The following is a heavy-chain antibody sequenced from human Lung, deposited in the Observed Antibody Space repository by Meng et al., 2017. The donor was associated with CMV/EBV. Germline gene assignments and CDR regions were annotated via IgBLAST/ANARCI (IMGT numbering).Heavy chain of an antibody. Sequence: SETXSLXCAVSGTSISTSNWWSWVRQPPGKGLEWIGEVYHSGYTNYNPSFKSRVSMSVDRSKNQFSLRLSSVTAADTAVYYCARVTEYGGNCFDSWGQGTLVTVSS. CDR2: VYHSGYT. J-gene: IGHJ4*02. CDR1: GTSISTSNW. CDR3: ARVTEYGGNCFDS. V-gene: IGHV4-4*02. D-gene: IGHD4/OR15-4a*01.